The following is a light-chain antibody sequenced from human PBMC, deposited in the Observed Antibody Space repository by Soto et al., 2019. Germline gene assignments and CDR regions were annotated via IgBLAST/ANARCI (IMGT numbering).Light chain of an antibody. V-gene: IGKV3-15*01. Sequence: IVMTQSASTLSVSPGEWATLSCRASQSVRSNLAWYQQRPGQAPRLLIYAASTRATGIPARFSGSGSGTEFTLIIDSLQSEDFAVYYCQQYGSSPWTFGQRTKVDIK. CDR1: QSVRSN. CDR3: QQYGSSPWT. J-gene: IGKJ1*01. CDR2: AAS.